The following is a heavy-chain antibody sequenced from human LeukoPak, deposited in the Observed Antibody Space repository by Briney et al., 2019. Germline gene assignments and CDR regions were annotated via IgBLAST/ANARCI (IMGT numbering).Heavy chain of an antibody. V-gene: IGHV4-38-2*02. Sequence: SETLSLTCTVSGYSISSGYYWGWIRQPPGKGLEWIGSIYHSGSTYYNPSLKSRVTISVDTSKNQFSLKLGSVTAADTAVYYCARVDDYVDYWGQGTLVTVSS. CDR1: GYSISSGYY. CDR2: IYHSGST. J-gene: IGHJ4*02. CDR3: ARVDDYVDY. D-gene: IGHD4/OR15-4a*01.